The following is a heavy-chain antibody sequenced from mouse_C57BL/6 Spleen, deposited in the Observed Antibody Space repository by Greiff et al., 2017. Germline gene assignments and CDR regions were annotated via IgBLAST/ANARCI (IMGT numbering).Heavy chain of an antibody. V-gene: IGHV7-1*01. J-gene: IGHJ4*01. CDR2: SRNKANDYTT. CDR1: GFTFSDFY. Sequence: EVQLVESGGGLVQSGRSLRLSCATSGFTFSDFYMEWVRQAPGKGLEWIAASRNKANDYTTEYSASVKGRFIVSRDTSQSILYLQMNALRAEDTAIYYCAREYGYDDAMDYWGQGTSVTVSS. D-gene: IGHD2-2*01. CDR3: AREYGYDDAMDY.